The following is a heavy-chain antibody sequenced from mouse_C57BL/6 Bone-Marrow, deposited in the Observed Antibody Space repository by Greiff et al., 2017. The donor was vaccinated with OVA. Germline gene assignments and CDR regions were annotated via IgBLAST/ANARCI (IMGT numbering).Heavy chain of an antibody. J-gene: IGHJ4*01. CDR3: ARFYGSPYYAMDY. Sequence: VQLQESGAELVKPGASVKLSCKASGYTFTSYWMHWVKQRPGRGLEWIGRIDPNSGGTKYNEKFKSKATLTVDTPSSTAYMQLSSLTSEDSAVYYCARFYGSPYYAMDYWGQGTSVTVSS. V-gene: IGHV1-72*01. D-gene: IGHD1-1*01. CDR2: IDPNSGGT. CDR1: GYTFTSYW.